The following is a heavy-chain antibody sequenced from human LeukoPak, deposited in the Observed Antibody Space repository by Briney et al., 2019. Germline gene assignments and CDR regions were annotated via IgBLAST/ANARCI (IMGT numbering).Heavy chain of an antibody. D-gene: IGHD2-21*02. J-gene: IGHJ4*02. CDR1: GGSISSYY. Sequence: SETLSLTCTVSGGSISSYYWSWIRPPPGKGLERIGYIHYSGSTNYNPSIQSRVNISVDTSKTQFSLKLSSVTAADTAVYSCARHLRGAYCGDDCYLDYWGQGTLVTVSS. V-gene: IGHV4-59*08. CDR2: IHYSGST. CDR3: ARHLRGAYCGDDCYLDY.